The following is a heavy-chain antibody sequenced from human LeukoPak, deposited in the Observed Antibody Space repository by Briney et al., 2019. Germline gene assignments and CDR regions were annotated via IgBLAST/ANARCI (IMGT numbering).Heavy chain of an antibody. D-gene: IGHD2-2*01. CDR3: ARRGTIPAAAGNWFDP. J-gene: IGHJ5*02. Sequence: PSETLSRTCTVSGGSISSYHWSWIRQPPGKGLEWIGYIYYSGSTNHNPSLKSRVTISVDTSKNQFSLKLSSVTAADTAVYYCARRGTIPAAAGNWFDPWGQGTLVTVSS. V-gene: IGHV4-59*01. CDR1: GGSISSYH. CDR2: IYYSGST.